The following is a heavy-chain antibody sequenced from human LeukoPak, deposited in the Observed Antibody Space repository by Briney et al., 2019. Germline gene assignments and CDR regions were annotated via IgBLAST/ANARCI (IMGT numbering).Heavy chain of an antibody. Sequence: GGSLRLSCAASGFTFRTYSMNWVRQAPGKGLEWVSSISSTSTYIYYADSMKGRFVISRDNARNSLYLEMNSLRAEDTAVYYCARIIGISGTYPTDYWGQGTLVTVSS. CDR1: GFTFRTYS. J-gene: IGHJ4*02. V-gene: IGHV3-21*06. CDR2: ISSTSTYI. D-gene: IGHD1-26*01. CDR3: ARIIGISGTYPTDY.